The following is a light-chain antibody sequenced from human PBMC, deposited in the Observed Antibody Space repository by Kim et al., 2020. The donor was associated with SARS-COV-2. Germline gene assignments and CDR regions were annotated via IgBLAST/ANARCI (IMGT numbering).Light chain of an antibody. CDR3: HQYNTWHT. CDR1: QSLSGN. Sequence: PGERATLSCRASQSLSGNLAWYQQKPGQAPRLLIYRASTRAAGVQDRFSGTGSATDFTLTISSLQSEDFALYYCHQYNTWHTFGQGTKLEI. J-gene: IGKJ2*01. V-gene: IGKV3-15*01. CDR2: RAS.